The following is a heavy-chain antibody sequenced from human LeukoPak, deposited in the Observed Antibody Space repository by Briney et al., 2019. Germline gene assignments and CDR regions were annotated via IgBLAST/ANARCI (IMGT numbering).Heavy chain of an antibody. V-gene: IGHV4-38-2*02. J-gene: IGHJ3*02. CDR3: ARGGSGSYIDAFDI. CDR2: IYHSGNP. Sequence: SETLSLTCTVSGYSISSGYYWGLIRHPPGKGLEWIGCIYHSGNPYYNPSLKSRVTISVDTSKNQFSLKLTSVTAADTAVYYCARGGSGSYIDAFDIWGQGTMVTVSS. CDR1: GYSISSGYY. D-gene: IGHD3-10*01.